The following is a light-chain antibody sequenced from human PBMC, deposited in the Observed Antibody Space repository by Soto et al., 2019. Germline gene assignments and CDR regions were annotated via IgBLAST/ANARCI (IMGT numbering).Light chain of an antibody. V-gene: IGKV1-12*01. Sequence: DIQMTQSPSSVSASVGDRVTLTCRASQGLSGWLAWYQQKPGRAPKLLIHGTSNLQSGVPSRFSGSGSGTDFTLTISSLQPEDFATYYCQRGYNFPFTFGQGTRLEIK. J-gene: IGKJ5*01. CDR3: QRGYNFPFT. CDR2: GTS. CDR1: QGLSGW.